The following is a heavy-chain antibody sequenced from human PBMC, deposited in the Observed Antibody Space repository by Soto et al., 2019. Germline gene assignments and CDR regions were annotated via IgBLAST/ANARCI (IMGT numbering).Heavy chain of an antibody. J-gene: IGHJ4*02. Sequence: QVQLQQWGAGLLKPSETLSLTCAVYGGSFSGYYWSWIRQPPGKGLEWIGEINHSGSNNYNPSLKSRVTISVDTPKNQFSLKLSSVTAADTAVYDCARRAVYCSGGSCYNFDYWGQGTLVTASS. CDR1: GGSFSGYY. V-gene: IGHV4-34*01. D-gene: IGHD2-15*01. CDR2: INHSGSN. CDR3: ARRAVYCSGGSCYNFDY.